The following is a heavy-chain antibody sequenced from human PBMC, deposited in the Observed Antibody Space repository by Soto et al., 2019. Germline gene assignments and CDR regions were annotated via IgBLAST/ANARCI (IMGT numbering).Heavy chain of an antibody. CDR2: IYYSETT. V-gene: IGHV4-30-4*01. CDR3: ARQRRGGYWFDP. Sequence: SETLSPTCTVSGVSVTNGDYYWSWMRQSPGKGLEWIGNIYYSETTRYNPSLNSRLSISIDTSRNQFSLQLTSVTAADTAIYYCARQRRGGYWFDPWGQGTLVTVSS. J-gene: IGHJ5*02. CDR1: GVSVTNGDYY.